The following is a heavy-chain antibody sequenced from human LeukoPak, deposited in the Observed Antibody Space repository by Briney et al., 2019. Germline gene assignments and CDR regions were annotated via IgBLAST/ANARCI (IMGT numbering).Heavy chain of an antibody. Sequence: SGTLSLTCAVSGGSISSNNWWGWVRQLPGKGLEWIGYIYYSGSTNYNPSLKSRVTISVDTSKNQFSLKLSSVTAADTAVYYCARVISGYVGFDYWGQGTLVTVSS. J-gene: IGHJ4*02. CDR2: IYYSGST. V-gene: IGHV4-4*02. CDR3: ARVISGYVGFDY. D-gene: IGHD5-12*01. CDR1: GGSISSNNW.